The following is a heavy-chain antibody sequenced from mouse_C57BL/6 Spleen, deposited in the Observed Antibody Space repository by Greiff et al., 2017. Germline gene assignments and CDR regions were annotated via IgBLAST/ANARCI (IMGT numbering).Heavy chain of an antibody. Sequence: QVQLQQSGAELAKPGASVQLSCKASGYTFTSYWMHWVKQRPGQGLEWIGYINPSSGYTKYNQKFKDKATLTADKSSSTAYMQLSSLTYEDSAVYYCARGEGQLRLRFAYWGQGTLVTVSA. CDR2: INPSSGYT. V-gene: IGHV1-7*01. D-gene: IGHD3-2*02. J-gene: IGHJ3*01. CDR1: GYTFTSYW. CDR3: ARGEGQLRLRFAY.